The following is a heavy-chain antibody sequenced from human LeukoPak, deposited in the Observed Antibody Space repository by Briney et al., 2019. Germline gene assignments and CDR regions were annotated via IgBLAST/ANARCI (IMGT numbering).Heavy chain of an antibody. CDR1: GFAFSDYS. D-gene: IGHD3-10*01. V-gene: IGHV3-21*01. CDR2: ITTSSNYI. Sequence: GGSLRLSCAASGFAFSDYSMNWVRQAPGKGLEWVSSITTSSNYIYYADSVKGRFTISRDNAKNSLYLQMNSLRAEDTAVYYCARDARAEAFDIWGQGTMVTVSS. CDR3: ARDARAEAFDI. J-gene: IGHJ3*02.